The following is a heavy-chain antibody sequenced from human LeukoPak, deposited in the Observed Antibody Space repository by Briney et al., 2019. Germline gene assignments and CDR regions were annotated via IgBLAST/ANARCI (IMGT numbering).Heavy chain of an antibody. V-gene: IGHV4-38-2*02. J-gene: IGHJ4*02. D-gene: IGHD6-19*01. Sequence: SETLSLTCSVSGYSISSGSYWGWIRQPPGKGLEWIGSIHHSGSTYYNPSLKSRVTISVDTSKNHFSLKLTSVTAADTAVYYCASGSSGWYGDYWGQGTLVTVSS. CDR2: IHHSGST. CDR3: ASGSSGWYGDY. CDR1: GYSISSGSY.